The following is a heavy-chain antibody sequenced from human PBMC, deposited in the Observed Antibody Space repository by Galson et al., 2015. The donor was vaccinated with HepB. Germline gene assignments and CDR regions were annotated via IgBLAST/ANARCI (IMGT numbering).Heavy chain of an antibody. D-gene: IGHD3-3*01. Sequence: SVKVSCKASGYTFTDYYYHWVRQAPGQGLEWMGWINPINSGTSYAQKFQGRVTMTRDTSISTAYMEVTRLRSDDTAVYYCARDRYDFFSHYFYGMDVWGQETTVTVPS. V-gene: IGHV1-2*02. J-gene: IGHJ6*02. CDR1: GYTFTDYY. CDR3: ARDRYDFFSHYFYGMDV. CDR2: INPINSGT.